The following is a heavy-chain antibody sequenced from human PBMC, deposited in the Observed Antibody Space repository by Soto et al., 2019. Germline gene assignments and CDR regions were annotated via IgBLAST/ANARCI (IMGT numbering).Heavy chain of an antibody. D-gene: IGHD1-1*01. J-gene: IGHJ6*02. V-gene: IGHV3-64*02. Sequence: PGGSLRLSCAASGFTFSSYAMHWVRQAPGKGLECVSAISGSGDSTYYAGSVKGRFSISRDNSKNTLYLQMGSLRTEDMAVYYCARESGDYYTMDVWGQGTTVTVSS. CDR2: ISGSGDST. CDR1: GFTFSSYA. CDR3: ARESGDYYTMDV.